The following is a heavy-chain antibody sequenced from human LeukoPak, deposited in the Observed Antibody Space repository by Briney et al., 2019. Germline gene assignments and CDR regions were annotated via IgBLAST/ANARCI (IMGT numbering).Heavy chain of an antibody. J-gene: IGHJ4*02. CDR1: GFTFSFYA. CDR3: ASVEWFGDLTFEG. V-gene: IGHV3-23*01. Sequence: GRSLRLSCAASGFTFSFYAMSWVRQAPGKGLEWVSAISSSGDSTYYTDSARGRFTISRDNPNNTLFLQMNSLRADDTAVYYCASVEWFGDLTFEGWGRGTLVTVSS. CDR2: ISSSGDST. D-gene: IGHD3-10*01.